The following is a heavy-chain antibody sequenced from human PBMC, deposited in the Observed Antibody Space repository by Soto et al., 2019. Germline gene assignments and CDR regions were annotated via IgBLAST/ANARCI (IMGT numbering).Heavy chain of an antibody. CDR3: AKDQGIAASHGVD. Sequence: QVQLVESGGGVVQPGRSLRLSCAAPGFTFNNYGMHWVRQAPGKGLEWVATISNDGSDKYYADSVKGRLTISRDNSKNTVYLQMNSLRAEDTALYYCAKDQGIAASHGVDWGQGTMVTVSS. CDR1: GFTFNNYG. D-gene: IGHD6-13*01. CDR2: ISNDGSDK. J-gene: IGHJ3*01. V-gene: IGHV3-30*18.